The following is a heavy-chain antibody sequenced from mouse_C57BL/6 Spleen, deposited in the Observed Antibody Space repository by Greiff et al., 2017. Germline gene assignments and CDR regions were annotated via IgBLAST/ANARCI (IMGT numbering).Heavy chain of an antibody. D-gene: IGHD1-1*01. J-gene: IGHJ2*01. V-gene: IGHV14-2*01. CDR1: GFNIKDYY. Sequence: EVKVVESGAELVKPGASVKLSCTASGFNIKDYYMHWVKQRTEQGLEWIGRIDPEDGETKYAPKFQGKATITADTSSNTAYLQLSSLTSEDTAVYYCARGYYGSSYEDYWGQGTTLTVSS. CDR2: IDPEDGET. CDR3: ARGYYGSSYEDY.